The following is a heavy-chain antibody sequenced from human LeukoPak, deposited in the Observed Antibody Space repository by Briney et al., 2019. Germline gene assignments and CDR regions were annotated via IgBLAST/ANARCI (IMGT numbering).Heavy chain of an antibody. V-gene: IGHV3-23*01. Sequence: GGSLRLSCAASGFTFSSYAMNWVRQAPGKGLEWASAISGSGSSTYYADSVKGPFTISRDNSKNTLYLQMNSLRAEDTAVYYCAKRQTERDFAYWGQGTLVTVSS. J-gene: IGHJ4*02. D-gene: IGHD5-24*01. CDR2: ISGSGSST. CDR3: AKRQTERDFAY. CDR1: GFTFSSYA.